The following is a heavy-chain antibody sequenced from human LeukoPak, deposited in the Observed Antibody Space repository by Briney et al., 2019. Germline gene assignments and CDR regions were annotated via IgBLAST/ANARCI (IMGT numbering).Heavy chain of an antibody. CDR3: ARQETSIYNGAFDI. V-gene: IGHV3-7*01. D-gene: IGHD1-1*01. Sequence: GRSLRLSCAASGLPFSTYWMSWVRQAPGKGLEWVANIKKDGNEKYYVDSVKGRFTISRDNAKDSLYLQMNSLRANDTAVYHCARQETSIYNGAFDIWGQGTMVTVSS. CDR1: GLPFSTYW. CDR2: IKKDGNEK. J-gene: IGHJ3*02.